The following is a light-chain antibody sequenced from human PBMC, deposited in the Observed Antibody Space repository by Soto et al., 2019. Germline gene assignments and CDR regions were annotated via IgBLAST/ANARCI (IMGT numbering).Light chain of an antibody. CDR2: DAS. CDR1: QNLANH. V-gene: IGKV3-11*01. J-gene: IGKJ3*01. Sequence: VLTQSPATLSLSPGERATLSCRASQNLANHLAWYQHKPGQSPRLLIYDASNRATGIPARFSGSGSGTDFTLTISSLEPEDFAVYYCQQCSNWPPLTFGPGTRVDLK. CDR3: QQCSNWPPLT.